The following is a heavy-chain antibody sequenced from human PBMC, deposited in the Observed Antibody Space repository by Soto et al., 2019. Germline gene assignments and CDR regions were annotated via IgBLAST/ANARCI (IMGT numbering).Heavy chain of an antibody. V-gene: IGHV3-30-3*01. J-gene: IGHJ4*02. Sequence: QVQLVESGGGVVQPGRSLRLSCAASGFTFSSYAMHWVRQAPGKGLEWVAVISYDGSNKYYADSVKGRFTISRDNSKNTLDLQMNSLRAEDTAVYYCAREHYYDSSGYWALDYWGQGTLVTVSS. CDR2: ISYDGSNK. CDR1: GFTFSSYA. D-gene: IGHD3-22*01. CDR3: AREHYYDSSGYWALDY.